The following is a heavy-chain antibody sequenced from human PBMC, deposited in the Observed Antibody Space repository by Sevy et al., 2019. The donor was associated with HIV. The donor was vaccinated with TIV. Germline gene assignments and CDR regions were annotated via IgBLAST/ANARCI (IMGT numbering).Heavy chain of an antibody. J-gene: IGHJ4*02. CDR3: ARGSSFIVAGAAGYLDY. CDR1: GFTFSNFG. CDR2: MWYDGNNK. D-gene: IGHD2-21*01. Sequence: GGSLRLSCTASGFTFSNFGIHWVRQAPGKGLQWVALMWYDGNNKYYADSVKGRFTISRDSSKNTVYLQMNNLRAEDTAMYYCARGSSFIVAGAAGYLDYWGQGTLFTVSS. V-gene: IGHV3-33*01.